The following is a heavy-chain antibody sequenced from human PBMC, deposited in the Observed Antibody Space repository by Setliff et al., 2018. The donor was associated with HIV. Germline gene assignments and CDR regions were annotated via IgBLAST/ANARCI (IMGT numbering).Heavy chain of an antibody. D-gene: IGHD3-16*01. CDR3: ARDKSRGSDLYYYMDV. CDR2: ISSASTYM. Sequence: GGSLRLSCAASGFTFSSYSMNWVRQAPGKGLEWISYISSASTYMEIADSVKGRFTISRDDAKKSLYLQMNSLRAEDTAVYYCARDKSRGSDLYYYMDVWGKGTTVTVSS. J-gene: IGHJ6*03. V-gene: IGHV3-21*05. CDR1: GFTFSSYS.